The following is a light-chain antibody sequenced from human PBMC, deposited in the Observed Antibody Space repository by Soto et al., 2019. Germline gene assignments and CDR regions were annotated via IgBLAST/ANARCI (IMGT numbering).Light chain of an antibody. V-gene: IGLV2-23*02. J-gene: IGLJ2*01. CDR1: NSDIGIYDF. Sequence: QSALTQPASVSGTPGQSITISCTGSNSDIGIYDFVSWYQHHPGKAPKLIVSEVSHRPSGVSNRFSGSKSGNTASLTISGLQSEDEADYYCSSYAGYSTSVVFGGGTKLTVL. CDR2: EVS. CDR3: SSYAGYSTSVV.